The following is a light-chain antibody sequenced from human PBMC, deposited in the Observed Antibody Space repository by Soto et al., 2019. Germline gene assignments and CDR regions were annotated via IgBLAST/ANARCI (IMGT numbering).Light chain of an antibody. CDR1: QVISTN. Sequence: DIQITQSPASVSASVGDRVTITCRASQVISTNLAWYHQKPGKAPKLLIYAASSLQSGVPPRLSGSGSGTDFTLTISSLQPEDFAIYFCQQANRVPLSFGQGTRLEIK. J-gene: IGKJ5*01. CDR3: QQANRVPLS. V-gene: IGKV1-12*01. CDR2: AAS.